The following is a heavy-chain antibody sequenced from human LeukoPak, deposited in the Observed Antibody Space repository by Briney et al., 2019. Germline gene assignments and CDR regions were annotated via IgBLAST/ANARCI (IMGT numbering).Heavy chain of an antibody. J-gene: IGHJ6*03. Sequence: ASVKVSCKASGGTFSSYAIGWVRQAPGQGLEWMGGIIPIFGTANYAQKFQGRVTITTDESASTAYMELSSLRSEDTAVYYCAIWSSGYYYYYMDVWGKGTTVTVSS. D-gene: IGHD3-3*01. V-gene: IGHV1-69*05. CDR2: IIPIFGTA. CDR3: AIWSSGYYYYYMDV. CDR1: GGTFSSYA.